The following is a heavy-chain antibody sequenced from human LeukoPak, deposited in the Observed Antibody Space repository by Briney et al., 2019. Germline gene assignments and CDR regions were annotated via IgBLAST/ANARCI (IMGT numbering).Heavy chain of an antibody. J-gene: IGHJ4*02. CDR2: IYSGGST. CDR1: GFTVSSNY. D-gene: IGHD5-18*01. CDR3: ARDRWGYSYGYDY. Sequence: GGSLRLSCAASGFTVSSNYMSWVRQAPGKGLEWVSVIYSGGSTYYADSVKGRFTISRDNSKNTLYLQMNSLRAEDTAVYYCARDRWGYSYGYDYWGQGTLVTVSS. V-gene: IGHV3-53*05.